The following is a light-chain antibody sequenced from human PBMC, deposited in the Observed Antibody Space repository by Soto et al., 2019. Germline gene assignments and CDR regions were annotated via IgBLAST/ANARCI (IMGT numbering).Light chain of an antibody. CDR2: EVT. CDR3: SSYTITSALVL. Sequence: QSALTQPASVSGSPGQSITISRTGSSSDVGGYNYVSWYQQHPGTAPQLMIYEVTNRPSGVSNRFSGSKSGNTASLTISGLQAEDEADYYGSSYTITSALVLFGGGTKVTVL. V-gene: IGLV2-14*01. CDR1: SSDVGGYNY. J-gene: IGLJ2*01.